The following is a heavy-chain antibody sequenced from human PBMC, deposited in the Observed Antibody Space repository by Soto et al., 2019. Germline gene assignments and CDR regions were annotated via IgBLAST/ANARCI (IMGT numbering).Heavy chain of an antibody. V-gene: IGHV4-59*08. D-gene: IGHD1-26*01. J-gene: IGHJ4*02. CDR1: GGSISSYY. Sequence: PSETLSLTSTVSGGSISSYYWSWIRQPPGKGLEWIGYIYYSGSTNYNPSLKSRVTISVDTSKNQFSLKLSSVTAADTAVYYCARSGTYASGDYFDYWAQGTLVTVSS. CDR3: ARSGTYASGDYFDY. CDR2: IYYSGST.